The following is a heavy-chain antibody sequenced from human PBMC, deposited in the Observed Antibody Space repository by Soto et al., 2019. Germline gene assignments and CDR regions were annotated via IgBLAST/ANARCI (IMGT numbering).Heavy chain of an antibody. CDR3: ARHPERIAEIGWFDP. CDR2: ISSSSNYI. Sequence: SGESLKISCAASGFTFSTYTMNWVRQAPGKGLEWVSSISSSSNYIYYADSVKGRFTISRDNAKNSLYLQMNSLRAEDTAVYYCARHPERIAEIGWFDPWGQGTLVTVSS. J-gene: IGHJ5*02. CDR1: GFTFSTYT. D-gene: IGHD6-13*01. V-gene: IGHV3-21*01.